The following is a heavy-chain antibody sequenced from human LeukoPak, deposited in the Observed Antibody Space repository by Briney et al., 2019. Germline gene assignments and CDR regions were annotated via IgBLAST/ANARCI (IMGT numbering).Heavy chain of an antibody. CDR3: AKAFGDYSLFDY. D-gene: IGHD4-17*01. CDR2: ISGSGGGT. V-gene: IGHV3-23*01. J-gene: IGHJ4*02. Sequence: GGSLRLSCAASGFTFSSQAMSWVRQAPGKGLEWVSAISGSGGGTYFAESVKGRFTISRDNSKNTLYLEMNSLRAEDTAVYYCAKAFGDYSLFDYWGQGTLVTVSS. CDR1: GFTFSSQA.